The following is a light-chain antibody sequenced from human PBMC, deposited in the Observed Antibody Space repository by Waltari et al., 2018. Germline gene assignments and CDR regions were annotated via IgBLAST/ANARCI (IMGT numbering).Light chain of an antibody. J-gene: IGLJ2*01. CDR3: QAWDSSTAV. Sequence: SYELTQPPSVSVSPGQTASISCSGDNLGDKYACWFQQKPGQSPVVVIYQDTKRPSGIPERFAGSNSGNPATLTISGTQAMDEADYYCQAWDSSTAVFGGGTKLTVL. CDR1: NLGDKY. V-gene: IGLV3-1*01. CDR2: QDT.